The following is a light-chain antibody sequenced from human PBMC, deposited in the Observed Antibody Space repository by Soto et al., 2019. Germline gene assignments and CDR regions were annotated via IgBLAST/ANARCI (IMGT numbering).Light chain of an antibody. Sequence: QSALTQPASVSGCPGQSITISCTGTSSDVGSYNLVSWYQQHPGKAPKLMIYEGSKRPSGVSNRFSGSKSGNTASLTISGLQAEDEADYYCCSYAGSKVVFGGGTKVTVL. V-gene: IGLV2-23*01. CDR1: SSDVGSYNL. CDR2: EGS. J-gene: IGLJ2*01. CDR3: CSYAGSKVV.